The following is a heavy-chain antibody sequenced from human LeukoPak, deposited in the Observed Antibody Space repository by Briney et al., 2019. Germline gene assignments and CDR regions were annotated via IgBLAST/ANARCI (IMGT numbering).Heavy chain of an antibody. CDR3: LRHQPSSSSIDY. CDR2: IHYSGSP. J-gene: IGHJ4*02. CDR1: GGSISSYY. D-gene: IGHD6-6*01. Sequence: SETLSLTCTVSGGSISSYYWSWIRQPPGKGLEWIGYIHYSGSPNYNPSLKSRAIISVDTSKNQFSLKVTSVIAADTAVYYCLRHQPSSSSIDYWGQGTLVTVSS. V-gene: IGHV4-59*08.